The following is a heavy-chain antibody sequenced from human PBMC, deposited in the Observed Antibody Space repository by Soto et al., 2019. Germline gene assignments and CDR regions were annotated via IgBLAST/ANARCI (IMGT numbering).Heavy chain of an antibody. J-gene: IGHJ4*02. CDR1: GFTSRSYS. D-gene: IGHD2-15*01. CDR3: ARVLVVTPAFDY. Sequence: PGWSLRLSCGASGFTSRSYSMQWARQAPGQGLDWVSSISSSSSYIYSAASVKGRFTHSRDNAKNSLYLQMNSLRAEDTAVYYWARVLVVTPAFDYWGQGT. V-gene: IGHV3-21*01. CDR2: ISSSSSYI.